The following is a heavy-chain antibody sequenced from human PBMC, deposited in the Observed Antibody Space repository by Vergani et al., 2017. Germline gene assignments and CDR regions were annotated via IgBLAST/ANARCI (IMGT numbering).Heavy chain of an antibody. J-gene: IGHJ5*02. D-gene: IGHD3-3*01. CDR3: AGLVAGDDFWSGYPPDNWFDP. CDR1: GGSLSSSSYY. CDR2: IYYSGST. Sequence: QLQLQESGPGLVKPSETLSLTCTVSGGSLSSSSYYWGWIRQPPGKGLEWIGSIYYSGSTYYNPSHKSRVTISVATSKNQFSLKLSSVTAADTAVYYCAGLVAGDDFWSGYPPDNWFDPWGQGTLVTVSS. V-gene: IGHV4-39*07.